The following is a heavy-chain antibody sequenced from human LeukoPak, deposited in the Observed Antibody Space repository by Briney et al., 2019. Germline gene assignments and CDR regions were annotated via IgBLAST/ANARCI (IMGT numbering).Heavy chain of an antibody. V-gene: IGHV3-21*01. D-gene: IGHD5-24*01. J-gene: IGHJ4*02. CDR2: ISSSSSYI. CDR3: ARDSSRDGYNWDYFDY. Sequence: GGSLRLSCAASGFTFSSYSMNWVRQAPGKGLEWVSSISSSSSYIYYADSVKGRFTISRDNAKNSLYLQMNSLRAEDTAVYYCARDSSRDGYNWDYFDYWGQGTLVTVSS. CDR1: GFTFSSYS.